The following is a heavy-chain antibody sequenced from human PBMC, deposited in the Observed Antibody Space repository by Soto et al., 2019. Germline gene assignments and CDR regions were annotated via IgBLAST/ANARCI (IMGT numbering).Heavy chain of an antibody. CDR2: IIPILGIA. CDR1: GGTFSSYT. J-gene: IGHJ5*02. CDR3: VRDLGSSDLDP. V-gene: IGHV1-69*04. Sequence: GASVKVSCKASGGTFSSYTISWVRQAPGQGLEWMGRIIPILGIANYADSVKGRFTVSRDNSKNTQYLQMFGLTIEDTAMYYCVRDLGSSDLDPWGQGTLVTVSS. D-gene: IGHD6-13*01.